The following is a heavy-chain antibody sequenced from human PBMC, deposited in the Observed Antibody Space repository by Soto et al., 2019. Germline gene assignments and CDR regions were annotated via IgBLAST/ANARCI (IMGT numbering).Heavy chain of an antibody. D-gene: IGHD3-3*01. V-gene: IGHV3-33*01. Sequence: PGGSLRLSCAASGFTFSSYGMHWVRQAPGKGLEWVAVIWYDGSNKYYADSVKGRFTISRDNSKNTLYLQMNSLRAEDTAVYYCARAGRVYDFWSGYRPGDYYYGMDVWGQGTTVTVSS. J-gene: IGHJ6*02. CDR1: GFTFSSYG. CDR3: ARAGRVYDFWSGYRPGDYYYGMDV. CDR2: IWYDGSNK.